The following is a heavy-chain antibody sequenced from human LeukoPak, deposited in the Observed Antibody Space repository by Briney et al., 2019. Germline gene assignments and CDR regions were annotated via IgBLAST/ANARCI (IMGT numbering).Heavy chain of an antibody. CDR2: INPNSGGT. Sequence: ASVKVSCKASGYTFTGYYMHWVRQAPGQGLEWMGWINPNSGGTNYAQKFQGRVTMTRDTSISTAYMELSRLRSDGTAVYYCARDTRITMVRGVIVYWGQGTLVTVSS. CDR3: ARDTRITMVRGVIVY. V-gene: IGHV1-2*02. D-gene: IGHD3-10*01. CDR1: GYTFTGYY. J-gene: IGHJ4*02.